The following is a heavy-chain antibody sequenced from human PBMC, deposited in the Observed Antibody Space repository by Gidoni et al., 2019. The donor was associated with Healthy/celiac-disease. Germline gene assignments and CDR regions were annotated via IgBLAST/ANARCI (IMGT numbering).Heavy chain of an antibody. Sequence: QVQLVQSGAEVKKPGASVKVSCKASGYTFTSYAMHWVRQGPGQRLEWMGWINAGNGNTKYSQKFQGRVTITRDTSASTAYMELSSLRSEDTAVYYCARGAVAGTLRQKLLWNFDYWGQGTLVTVSS. D-gene: IGHD6-19*01. CDR3: ARGAVAGTLRQKLLWNFDY. V-gene: IGHV1-3*01. CDR2: INAGNGNT. CDR1: GYTFTSYA. J-gene: IGHJ4*02.